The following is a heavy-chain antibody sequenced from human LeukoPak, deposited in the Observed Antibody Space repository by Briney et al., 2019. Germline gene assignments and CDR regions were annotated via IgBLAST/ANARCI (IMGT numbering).Heavy chain of an antibody. Sequence: GGSLRLSCAASEFTFCSYEMNWVRQAPGKGLEWVSYISSSGSAMYYADSVKDRFTITRDNTKNSLYLQMNSLRAEDTAVYYCARGFRLDYWGQGTLVTVSS. CDR3: ARGFRLDY. D-gene: IGHD3-10*01. CDR2: ISSSGSAM. CDR1: EFTFCSYE. J-gene: IGHJ4*02. V-gene: IGHV3-48*03.